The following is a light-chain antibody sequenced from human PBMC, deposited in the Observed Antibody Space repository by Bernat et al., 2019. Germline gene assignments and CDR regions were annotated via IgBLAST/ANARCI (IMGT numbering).Light chain of an antibody. CDR2: VNSDGSH. CDR3: QTWGTGLNWI. Sequence: QPVLTQSPSASASLGASVKLTCTLSSGHSSYPIAWHQQQPEKGPRFLMKVNSDGSHNKGDGIPDRFSGSSSGAEHFLTISSLQSDDEADYYCQTWGTGLNWIFGGGTKVTVL. CDR1: SGHSSYP. J-gene: IGLJ3*02. V-gene: IGLV4-69*01.